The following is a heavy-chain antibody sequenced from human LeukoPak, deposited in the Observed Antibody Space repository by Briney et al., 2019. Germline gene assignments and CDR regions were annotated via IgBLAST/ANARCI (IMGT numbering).Heavy chain of an antibody. D-gene: IGHD1-14*01. V-gene: IGHV4-59*01. CDR2: IYYSGST. CDR3: ARGTVSEPLLPPTFDY. CDR1: GGSISSYY. Sequence: SETLSLTCTVSGGSISSYYWSWIRQPPGKGLEWIGYIYYSGSTNYNPSLKSRVTISVDTSKNQFPLKLSSVTAADTAVYYCARGTVSEPLLPPTFDYWGQGTLVTVSS. J-gene: IGHJ4*02.